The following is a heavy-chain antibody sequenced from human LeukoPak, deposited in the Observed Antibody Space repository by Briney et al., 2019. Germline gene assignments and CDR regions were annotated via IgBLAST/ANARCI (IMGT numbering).Heavy chain of an antibody. J-gene: IGHJ4*02. Sequence: TSETLSLTCTVSGGSISSYYWSWIRQPAGKGLEWIGRIYTSGSTNYNPSLKSRVTMSVDTSKNQFSLKLSSVTAADTAVYYCARHGAYTAMVIYYFDYWGRGTLVTVSS. CDR1: GGSISSYY. CDR3: ARHGAYTAMVIYYFDY. V-gene: IGHV4-4*07. D-gene: IGHD5-18*01. CDR2: IYTSGST.